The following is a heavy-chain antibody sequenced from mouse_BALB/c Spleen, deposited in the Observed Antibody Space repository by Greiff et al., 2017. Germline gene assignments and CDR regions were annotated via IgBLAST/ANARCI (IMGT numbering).Heavy chain of an antibody. CDR1: GYTFTDYY. V-gene: IGHV1-84*02. D-gene: IGHD2-14*01. CDR3: ARGDRHDKGGWFEY. Sequence: QVQLQQSGPELVKPGASVKISCKASGYTFTDYYINWVKQKPGQGLEWIGWIYPGSGNTKYNEKFKGKATLTVDTSSSTAYMQLSSLTSEDTAVYFGARGDRHDKGGWFEYWGQGTLVTVSA. J-gene: IGHJ3*01. CDR2: IYPGSGNT.